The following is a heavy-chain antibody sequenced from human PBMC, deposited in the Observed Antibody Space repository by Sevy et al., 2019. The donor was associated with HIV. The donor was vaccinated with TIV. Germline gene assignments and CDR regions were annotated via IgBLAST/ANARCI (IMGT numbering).Heavy chain of an antibody. CDR3: ARDEEDTTLVNAFDI. J-gene: IGHJ3*02. CDR1: GFTFSNYI. CDR2: ISNSGTYI. V-gene: IGHV3-21*01. Sequence: GGSLRLSCAASGFTFSNYIINWVRQAPGKGLEWVSSISNSGTYIYYADSVKGRFTISRDNAKNSLYLQMNSLRAEDTAVYYCARDEEDTTLVNAFDIWGQGTMVTVSS. D-gene: IGHD5-18*01.